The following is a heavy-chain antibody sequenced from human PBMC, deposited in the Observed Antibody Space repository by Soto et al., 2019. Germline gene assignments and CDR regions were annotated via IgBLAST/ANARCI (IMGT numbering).Heavy chain of an antibody. CDR1: GYTFTGYY. V-gene: IGHV1-2*04. J-gene: IGHJ4*02. Sequence: VASVKVSCKASGYTFTGYYMHWVRQAPGQGLEWMGWINPNSGGTNYAQKFQGWVTMTRDTSTSTVYMELSSLRSEDTAVYYCARPTSYYGTRAYYYAFDYWGQGTLVTVSS. D-gene: IGHD3-22*01. CDR3: ARPTSYYGTRAYYYAFDY. CDR2: INPNSGGT.